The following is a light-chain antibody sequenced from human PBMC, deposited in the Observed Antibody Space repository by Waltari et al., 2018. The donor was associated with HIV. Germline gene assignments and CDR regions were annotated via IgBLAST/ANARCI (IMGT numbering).Light chain of an antibody. CDR1: SSNIGAGHD. V-gene: IGLV1-40*01. CDR3: QSFDNTLRGV. CDR2: GND. Sequence: TQPHSVSGAPGQRVTISCTGTSSNIGAGHDVHWYRQLPGTSPKLLIFGNDNRPSGVPDRFSGSKSGSSASLAITGLQPEDEGDYYCQSFDNTLRGVFGGGTKLTVL. J-gene: IGLJ3*02.